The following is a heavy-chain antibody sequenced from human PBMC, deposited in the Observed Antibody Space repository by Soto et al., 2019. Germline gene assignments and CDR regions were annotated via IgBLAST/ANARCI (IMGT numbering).Heavy chain of an antibody. CDR3: ARDRPSPYCSSTSCSSYFDY. Sequence: QVQLVESGGGVVQPGRSLRLSCAASGFTFSTYAMQWVRQAPGKGLEWVAVISYDGSNKYYADSVKGRFTISRDNSKNTLYLQMNSVRAEDTAVYYCARDRPSPYCSSTSCSSYFDYWGQGTLVTVSS. D-gene: IGHD2-2*01. V-gene: IGHV3-30-3*01. CDR1: GFTFSTYA. J-gene: IGHJ4*02. CDR2: ISYDGSNK.